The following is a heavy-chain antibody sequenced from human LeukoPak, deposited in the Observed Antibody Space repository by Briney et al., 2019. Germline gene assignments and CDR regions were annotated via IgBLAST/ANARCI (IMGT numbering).Heavy chain of an antibody. D-gene: IGHD2-8*01. CDR2: IHGDGRTT. CDR3: ARDNGENYHTAFDC. CDR1: GFTFSSYW. J-gene: IGHJ4*02. V-gene: IGHV3-74*01. Sequence: PGGSLRLSCAASGFTFSSYWIHWVRQVPGKGLVWVSRIHGDGRTTTYADSVKGRFTISRDNAKNTLYLQMNSLRAEDTAVYYCARDNGENYHTAFDCWGQGTLVTVSS.